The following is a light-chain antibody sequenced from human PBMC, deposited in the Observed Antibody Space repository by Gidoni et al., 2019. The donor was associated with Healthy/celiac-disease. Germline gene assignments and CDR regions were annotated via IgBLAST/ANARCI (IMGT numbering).Light chain of an antibody. J-gene: IGKJ1*01. Sequence: DIERSHGPSSLSASVGDRVTITCRASQSISSYLNWYQQKPGKAPKLLIYAASSLQSGVPSRFSCSGSGTDFTLTISSLQPEDFATYYCQQSYSTPGTFGQGTKVEIK. V-gene: IGKV1-39*01. CDR2: AAS. CDR3: QQSYSTPGT. CDR1: QSISSY.